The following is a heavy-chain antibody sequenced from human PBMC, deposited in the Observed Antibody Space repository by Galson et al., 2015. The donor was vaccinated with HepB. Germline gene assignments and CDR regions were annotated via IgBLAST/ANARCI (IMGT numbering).Heavy chain of an antibody. D-gene: IGHD3-3*01. CDR1: GFTFKNYW. V-gene: IGHV3-7*03. CDR3: ARQADFWSGNLDTYYYYMDV. CDR2: IKEDGSEE. Sequence: SLRLSCAASGFTFKNYWMSWVRQAPGKGLEWVANIKEDGSEESYVDSVKGRFTISRNNAKKSLFLQVTSLRAEDTAVYYCARQADFWSGNLDTYYYYMDVWGKGAKVTVSS. J-gene: IGHJ6*03.